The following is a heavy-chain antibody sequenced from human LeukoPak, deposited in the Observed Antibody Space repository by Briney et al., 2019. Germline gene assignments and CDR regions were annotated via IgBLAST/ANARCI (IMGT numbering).Heavy chain of an antibody. Sequence: SETLSLTCTVSGGSISSSSYYWGWIRQPPGKGLEWIGNIYYSGSTYYNPSLESRVTMSLDTSKNQFSLKLSSVTAADTAVYYCARHLSGITGYTYGRGIDYWGQGTLVTVSS. J-gene: IGHJ4*02. D-gene: IGHD5-18*01. CDR2: IYYSGST. V-gene: IGHV4-39*01. CDR1: GGSISSSSYY. CDR3: ARHLSGITGYTYGRGIDY.